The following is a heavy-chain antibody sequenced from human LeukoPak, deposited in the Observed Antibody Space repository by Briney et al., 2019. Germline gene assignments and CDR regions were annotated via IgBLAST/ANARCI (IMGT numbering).Heavy chain of an antibody. CDR3: ARVVGIAARRGAWFDP. V-gene: IGHV1-18*01. CDR2: ISAYNGNT. D-gene: IGHD6-6*01. Sequence: ASVKVSCKASGYTFTSYGISWVRQAPGQGLEWMGWISAYNGNTNYAQKLQGRVTMTTDTSTSTAYMELRSLRSDDTAVYCCARVVGIAARRGAWFDPWGQGTLVTVSS. CDR1: GYTFTSYG. J-gene: IGHJ5*02.